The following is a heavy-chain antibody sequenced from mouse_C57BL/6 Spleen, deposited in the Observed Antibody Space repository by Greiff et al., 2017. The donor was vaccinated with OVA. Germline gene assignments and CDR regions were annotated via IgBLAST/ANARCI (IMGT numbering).Heavy chain of an antibody. Sequence: VKLMESGAELVKPGASVKLSCKASGYTFTSYWMHWVKQRPGQGLEWIGMIHPNSGSTNYNEKFKSKATLTVDKSSSTAYMQLSSLTSEDSAVYYCARFGGYGYDTAYWGQGTLVTVSA. CDR2: IHPNSGST. J-gene: IGHJ3*01. D-gene: IGHD2-2*01. CDR3: ARFGGYGYDTAY. CDR1: GYTFTSYW. V-gene: IGHV1-64*01.